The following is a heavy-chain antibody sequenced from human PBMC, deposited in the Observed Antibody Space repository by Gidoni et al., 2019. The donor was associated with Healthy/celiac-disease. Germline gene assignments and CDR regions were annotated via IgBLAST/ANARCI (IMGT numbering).Heavy chain of an antibody. V-gene: IGHV4-61*01. CDR2: IYYSGST. CDR3: ARGVDLGGQDIVLMVYAMHAFDI. J-gene: IGHJ3*02. Sequence: QVQLQESGPGLLKPSETLSLTCPVSGGSVRSGTYYWSWLRHPPGKGLEWIGYIYYSGSTNYNPSLKSRVTISVDTSKNQFSLKLSSVTAADTAVYYCARGVDLGGQDIVLMVYAMHAFDIWGQGTMVTVSS. CDR1: GGSVRSGTYY. D-gene: IGHD2-8*01.